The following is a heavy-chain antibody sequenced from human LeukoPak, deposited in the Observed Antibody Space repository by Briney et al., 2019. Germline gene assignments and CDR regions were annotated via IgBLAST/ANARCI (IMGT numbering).Heavy chain of an antibody. J-gene: IGHJ4*02. V-gene: IGHV3-43D*03. CDR1: GFTFDDYA. CDR2: ISWDGGST. D-gene: IGHD3-22*01. Sequence: GGSLRLSCAASGFTFDDYAMHWVRQAPGKGLEWVSLISWDGGSTYYADSVKGRFTISRDNSKNSLYLQMNSLRAEDTALYYCAKDSGYYLLGYFDYWGQGTLVTVSS. CDR3: AKDSGYYLLGYFDY.